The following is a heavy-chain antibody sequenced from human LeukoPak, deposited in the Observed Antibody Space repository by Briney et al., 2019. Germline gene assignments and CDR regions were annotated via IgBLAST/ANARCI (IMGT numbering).Heavy chain of an antibody. J-gene: IGHJ4*02. D-gene: IGHD3-22*01. V-gene: IGHV5-51*01. CDR2: IYPGDSDT. Sequence: GESLKISCKGSGYSFATYWIGWVRQMPGKGLEWMGIIYPGDSDTRYSPSFQGQVTISADKSISTAYLQWSSLKASDTAIYNCARGGYYDSNGYTPFDYWGQGTLVTVSS. CDR1: GYSFATYW. CDR3: ARGGYYDSNGYTPFDY.